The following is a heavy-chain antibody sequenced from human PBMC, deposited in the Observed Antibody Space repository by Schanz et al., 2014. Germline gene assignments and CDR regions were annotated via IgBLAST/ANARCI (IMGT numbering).Heavy chain of an antibody. D-gene: IGHD3-10*01. CDR1: GFTFSGFW. J-gene: IGHJ3*02. CDR2: IKEDGSVK. CDR3: AKGRFGELSAFDI. V-gene: IGHV3-7*03. Sequence: EVHLVESGGGLVQPGGSLRLSCAASGFTFSGFWMTWVRQAPGKGLEWVANIKEDGSVKDYVDSVKGRFTISRDNAKNSLYLQMTSLRAEDTAVYYCAKGRFGELSAFDIWGQGTMVTVSS.